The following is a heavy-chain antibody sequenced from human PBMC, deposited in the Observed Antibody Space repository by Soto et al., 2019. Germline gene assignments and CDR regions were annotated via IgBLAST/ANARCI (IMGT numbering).Heavy chain of an antibody. D-gene: IGHD1-26*01. CDR3: AKDTYITVGGTHIDF. Sequence: EVHLVESGGGLVQPGRSLRLSCAASGFTFDDYAMHWVRQAPGKGLEWVSGISWNSDSTGYADSVKGRFTISRDNAKNSLFLQMNSLRAEDTALYFCAKDTYITVGGTHIDFWGRGTLVSVSS. CDR1: GFTFDDYA. J-gene: IGHJ4*02. V-gene: IGHV3-9*01. CDR2: ISWNSDST.